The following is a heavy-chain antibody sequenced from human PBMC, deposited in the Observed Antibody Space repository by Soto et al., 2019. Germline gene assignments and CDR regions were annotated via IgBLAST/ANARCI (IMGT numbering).Heavy chain of an antibody. CDR1: GYSFTSYW. CDR3: ARQTHDSSGYYYYFDY. V-gene: IGHV5-51*01. D-gene: IGHD3-22*01. CDR2: IYPGDSDT. J-gene: IGHJ4*02. Sequence: GESLKISCKGSGYSFTSYWIGWVRQMPGKGLEWMGIIYPGDSDTRYSPSFQGQVTISADKSISTAYLQWSSLKASDIAMYYCARQTHDSSGYYYYFDYWGQGTLVTVSS.